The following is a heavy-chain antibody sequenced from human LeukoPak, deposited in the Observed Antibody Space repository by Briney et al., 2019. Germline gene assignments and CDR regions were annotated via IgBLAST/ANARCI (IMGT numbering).Heavy chain of an antibody. CDR2: ISYDGSNK. CDR1: GLTFSNYG. CDR3: AREPYSSSLDV. J-gene: IGHJ6*04. Sequence: PGGSLRLSCAASGLTFSNYGMAWVRQAPGKGLEWVAVISYDGSNKYYADSVKGRFTISRDNSKNTLYLQMNSLRAEDTAVYYCAREPYSSSLDVRGKGTTVTVSS. D-gene: IGHD6-6*01. V-gene: IGHV3-30*03.